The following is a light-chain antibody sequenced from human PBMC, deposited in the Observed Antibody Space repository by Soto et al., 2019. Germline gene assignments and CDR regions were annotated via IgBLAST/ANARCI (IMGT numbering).Light chain of an antibody. CDR2: DAS. V-gene: IGKV3-11*01. J-gene: IGKJ1*01. Sequence: EIVFTQAPATLSLSPGERATLCCRASQSVSSFLAWYRQKPGQAPRLLIYDASNRATGIPARFSGSGSGTDFTLTISSLEPEDFALYYCQQRSSWPRTFGQGTNVDI. CDR1: QSVSSF. CDR3: QQRSSWPRT.